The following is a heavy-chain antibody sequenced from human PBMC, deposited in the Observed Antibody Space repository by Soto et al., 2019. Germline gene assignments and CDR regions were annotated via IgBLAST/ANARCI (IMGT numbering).Heavy chain of an antibody. Sequence: ASVKVSCKATGYTFSAYTMNWVRQAPGQRLEWMGWINTGSGNTKYSQNFQGRVTITRDTSATTAYMELTGLTSEDTAVYYCASGTALLGPRPNVALGIWGQGTKVTAS. CDR3: ASGTALLGPRPNVALGI. CDR1: GYTFSAYT. D-gene: IGHD3-3*02. CDR2: INTGSGNT. V-gene: IGHV1-3*04. J-gene: IGHJ3*02.